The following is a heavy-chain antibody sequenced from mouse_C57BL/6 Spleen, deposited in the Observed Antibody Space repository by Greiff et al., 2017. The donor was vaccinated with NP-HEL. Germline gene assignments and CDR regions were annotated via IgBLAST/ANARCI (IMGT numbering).Heavy chain of an antibody. CDR3: AREVGLRLYYFDY. CDR2: IDPSDSYT. D-gene: IGHD2-4*01. Sequence: QVQLQQPGAELVRPGTSVKLSCKASGYTFTSYWMHWVKQRPGQGLEWIGVIDPSDSYTNYNQKFKGKATLTVDTSSSTAYMQLSSLTSEDSAVYYCAREVGLRLYYFDYWGQGTTLTVSS. V-gene: IGHV1-59*01. CDR1: GYTFTSYW. J-gene: IGHJ2*01.